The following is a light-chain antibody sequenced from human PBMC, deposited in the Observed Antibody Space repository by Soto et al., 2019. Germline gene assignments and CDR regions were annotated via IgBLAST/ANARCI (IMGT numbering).Light chain of an antibody. CDR1: ALPNQY. CDR3: QSADSSGTFQGV. CDR2: KDS. V-gene: IGLV3-25*03. J-gene: IGLJ2*01. Sequence: SYELTQPPSVSVSPGQTARITCSGDALPNQYAYWYQQKPGQAPVLVIYKDSERPSGIPERFSGSSSGTTVTLTISGVQAEDEADYYCQSADSSGTFQGVFGGGTKVTVL.